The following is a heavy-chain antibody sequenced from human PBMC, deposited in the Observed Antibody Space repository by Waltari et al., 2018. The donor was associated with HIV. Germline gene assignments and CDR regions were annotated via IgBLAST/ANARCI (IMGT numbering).Heavy chain of an antibody. V-gene: IGHV5-51*03. CDR3: ARCPQQLADAFDI. D-gene: IGHD6-13*01. Sequence: EVQLVQSGEEVKKPGDSLKISCKGSGYSFTSYWIGWVRQMPGKGLEWMGIIYPGDSDTRYSPSFQGQVTISADKSISTAYLQWSSLNASDTAMYYCARCPQQLADAFDIWGQGTMVTVSS. CDR1: GYSFTSYW. J-gene: IGHJ3*02. CDR2: IYPGDSDT.